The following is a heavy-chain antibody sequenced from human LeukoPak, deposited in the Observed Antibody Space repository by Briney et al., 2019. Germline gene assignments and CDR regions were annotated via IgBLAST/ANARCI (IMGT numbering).Heavy chain of an antibody. V-gene: IGHV3-7*03. CDR1: GFIFGKYW. CDR3: ARDQYDTWSRRGNFDS. Sequence: GGSLRLSCVASGFIFGKYWMSWVRQAPGKGLEWVANIKLDGSEKNYVDSVKGRFTISRDNTKNSLYLQMNSLRAEDTAVFYCARDQYDTWSRRGNFDSWGQGTLVIVSS. CDR2: IKLDGSEK. D-gene: IGHD3-3*01. J-gene: IGHJ4*02.